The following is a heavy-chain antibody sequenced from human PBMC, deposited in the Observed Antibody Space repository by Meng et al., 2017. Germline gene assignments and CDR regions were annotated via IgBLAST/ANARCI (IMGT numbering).Heavy chain of an antibody. CDR3: ARDYDKTRDYYYYYGMDV. CDR1: GFTFSSYA. J-gene: IGHJ6*02. CDR2: ISYDGSNK. D-gene: IGHD3-16*01. V-gene: IGHV3-30*04. Sequence: GESLKISCAASGFTFSSYAMHWVRQAPGKGLEWVAVISYDGSNKYYADSVKGRFTISRDNSKNTLYLQMNSQRAEDTAVYYCARDYDKTRDYYYYYGMDVWGQGTTVTVSS.